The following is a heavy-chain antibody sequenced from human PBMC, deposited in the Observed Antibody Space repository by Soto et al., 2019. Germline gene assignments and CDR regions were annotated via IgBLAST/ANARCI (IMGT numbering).Heavy chain of an antibody. CDR3: ARDPLILVVPAAMFDY. J-gene: IGHJ4*02. D-gene: IGHD2-2*01. CDR1: GFTFSSYA. V-gene: IGHV3-23*01. CDR2: ISGSGGST. Sequence: PVGSLRLPCAASGFTFSSYAMSWVRQAPGKGLEWVSAISGSGGSTYYADSVKGRFTISRDNSKNTLYLQMNSLRAEDTAVYYCARDPLILVVPAAMFDYWGQGTLVTVSS.